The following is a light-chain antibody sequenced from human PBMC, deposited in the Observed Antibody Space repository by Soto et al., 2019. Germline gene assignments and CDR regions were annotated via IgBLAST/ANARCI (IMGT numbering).Light chain of an antibody. CDR2: DDS. J-gene: IGLJ1*01. CDR1: NIGSES. V-gene: IGLV3-21*02. CDR3: QVWYSSTDLYV. Sequence: ELAQPPSVSVAPGQTARITCGGNNIGSESVHWYQQRPGQAPVLVVYDDSDRPSGIPERFSGSNSANTATLTISRVEAGDEADYYCQVWYSSTDLYVFGSGTKVTVL.